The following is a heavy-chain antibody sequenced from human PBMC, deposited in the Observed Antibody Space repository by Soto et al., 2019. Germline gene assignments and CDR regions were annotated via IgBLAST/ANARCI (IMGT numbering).Heavy chain of an antibody. Sequence: QVQLVQSGAEVKKPGSSGKASCKASGGTLSSYPISWGRRAPDQGLRWRGGIIPIFGTANYAQKFQGRVTITADESTSTAYMELSSLRSEDTAVYYCARSGGSILFVGALLDYWGQGTLVTVSS. D-gene: IGHD2-15*01. V-gene: IGHV1-69*01. CDR2: IIPIFGTA. CDR1: GGTLSSYP. J-gene: IGHJ4*02. CDR3: ARSGGSILFVGALLDY.